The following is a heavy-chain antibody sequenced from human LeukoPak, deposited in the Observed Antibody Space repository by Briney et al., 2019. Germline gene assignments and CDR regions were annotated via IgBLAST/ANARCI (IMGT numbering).Heavy chain of an antibody. CDR3: ASGAAAPLYYFDY. J-gene: IGHJ4*02. CDR2: IYPGGST. V-gene: IGHV4-61*02. CDR1: GGSIDTTSYY. Sequence: PSETLSLTCTVSGGSIDTTSYYWSWIRQPVGQGLEWIGRIYPGGSTNYNPSLKSRLTLSVDKSKNQFSLNLTSVTAADTAIYYCASGAAAPLYYFDYWGQGSLVTVSS. D-gene: IGHD6-13*01.